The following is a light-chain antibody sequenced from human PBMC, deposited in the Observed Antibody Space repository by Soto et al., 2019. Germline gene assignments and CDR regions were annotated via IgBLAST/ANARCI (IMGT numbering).Light chain of an antibody. CDR2: SNH. CDR1: SSNIGSNT. CDR3: AAWDDSLNGYVV. J-gene: IGLJ2*01. V-gene: IGLV1-44*01. Sequence: SGLTQPPSASGTPGQMVTISWSGSSSNIGSNTVNWYQQLPGTAPKLLIYSNHQRPSGVPDRFSGSKSGTSASLAISGLQSEAEADYYCAAWDDSLNGYVVFGGGTQLTVL.